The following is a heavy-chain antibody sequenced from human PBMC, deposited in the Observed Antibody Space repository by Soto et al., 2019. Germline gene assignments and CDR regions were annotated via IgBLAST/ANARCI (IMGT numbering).Heavy chain of an antibody. CDR3: ARDPSLSYQLLWGWFDP. V-gene: IGHV7-4-1*01. D-gene: IGHD2-2*01. CDR1: GYTFTSYA. J-gene: IGHJ5*02. CDR2: INTNTGNP. Sequence: ASVKVSCKASGYTFTSYAMNWVRQAPGQGLEWMGWINTNTGNPTYAQGFTGRFVFSLDTSVSTAYLQICSLKAEDTAVYYCARDPSLSYQLLWGWFDPWGQGTLVTVSS.